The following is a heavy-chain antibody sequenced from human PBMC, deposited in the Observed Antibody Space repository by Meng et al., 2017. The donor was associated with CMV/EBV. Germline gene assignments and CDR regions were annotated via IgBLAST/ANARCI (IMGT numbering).Heavy chain of an antibody. D-gene: IGHD3-16*01. CDR1: GFTFSNAW. CDR2: IYSGGST. CDR3: ARYGGLARVIDY. J-gene: IGHJ4*02. Sequence: GGSLRLSCAASGFTFSNAWMSWVRQAPGKGLEWVSVIYSGGSTYYADSVKGRFTISRDNSKNTLYLQMNSLRAEDTAVYYCARYGGLARVIDYWGQGTLVTVSS. V-gene: IGHV3-53*01.